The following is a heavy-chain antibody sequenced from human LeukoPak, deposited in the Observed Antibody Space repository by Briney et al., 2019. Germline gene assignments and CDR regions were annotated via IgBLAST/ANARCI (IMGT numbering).Heavy chain of an antibody. V-gene: IGHV1-2*02. Sequence: ASVKVSCKASGYSFISNHIYWVRQAPGQGLEIMGWIMPDISESRSAQNFQGRVTMTWDTSITSAYMELSSLTSDDTAVYFCAREAGVKGLDVWGQGTMVTVSS. CDR3: AREAGVKGLDV. J-gene: IGHJ3*01. CDR1: GYSFISNH. CDR2: IMPDISES.